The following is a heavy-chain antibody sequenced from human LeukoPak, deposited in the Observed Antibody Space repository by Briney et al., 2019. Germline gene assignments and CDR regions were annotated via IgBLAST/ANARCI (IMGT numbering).Heavy chain of an antibody. V-gene: IGHV3-9*01. D-gene: IGHD3-10*01. CDR1: GFTFDDYA. CDR2: ISWNSGSI. Sequence: GGSLRLSCAASGFTFDDYAMHWVRQAPGKGLEWVSGISWNSGSIGYADSVKGRFTISRDNAKNSLYLQMNSLRAEDTALYYCAKTRRGVFSGMDVWGQGTTVTVSS. J-gene: IGHJ6*02. CDR3: AKTRRGVFSGMDV.